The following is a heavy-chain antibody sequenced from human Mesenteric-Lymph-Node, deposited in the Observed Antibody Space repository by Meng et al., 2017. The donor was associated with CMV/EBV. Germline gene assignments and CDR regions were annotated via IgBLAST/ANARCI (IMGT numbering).Heavy chain of an antibody. Sequence: QVQLVQSGAGVKKPGSSVKVSCKASGGTFSSYTISWVRQAPGQGLEWMGRIIPILGIANYAQKFQGRVTITADKSTSTAYMELSSLGSEDTAVYYCAGGIAAAGSRWFDPWGQGTLVTVSS. CDR3: AGGIAAAGSRWFDP. CDR1: GGTFSSYT. CDR2: IIPILGIA. J-gene: IGHJ5*02. V-gene: IGHV1-69*02. D-gene: IGHD6-13*01.